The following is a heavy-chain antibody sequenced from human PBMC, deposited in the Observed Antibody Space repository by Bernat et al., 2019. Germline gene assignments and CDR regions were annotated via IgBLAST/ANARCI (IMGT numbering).Heavy chain of an antibody. CDR2: ISSSSSYI. V-gene: IGHV3-21*05. CDR1: GFTFSSFS. Sequence: EVQLVESGGGLVQPGGSLRLSCAASGFTFSSFSMNWVRQAPGKGLEWVSYISSSSSYIYYADSVKGRFTISRDNAKNALYLQMNSLRAEDTAVYYCARDYGDYYFDYWGQGTLVTVSS. J-gene: IGHJ4*02. D-gene: IGHD4-17*01. CDR3: ARDYGDYYFDY.